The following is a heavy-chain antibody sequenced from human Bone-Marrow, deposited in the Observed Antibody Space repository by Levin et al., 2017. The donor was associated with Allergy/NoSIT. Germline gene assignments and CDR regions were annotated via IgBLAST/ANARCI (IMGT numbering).Heavy chain of an antibody. CDR2: IYSSGSS. CDR1: GASISSTDYY. V-gene: IGHV4-30-4*01. J-gene: IGHJ4*02. Sequence: PSETLSLTCTVSGASISSTDYYWSWIRQPPGEGLEWIGYIYSSGSSFYNPSLNSRVSISVGPSRNQFALTLTSVSAADTAVYYCATMSRYYYDTSGPYRVFDYWGQGGLVTVSS. CDR3: ATMSRYYYDTSGPYRVFDY. D-gene: IGHD3-22*01.